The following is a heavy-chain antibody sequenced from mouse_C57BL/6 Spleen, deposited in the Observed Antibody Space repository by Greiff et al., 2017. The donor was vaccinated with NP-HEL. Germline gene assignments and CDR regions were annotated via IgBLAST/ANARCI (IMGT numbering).Heavy chain of an antibody. Sequence: VQLQQSGAELVRPGASVTLSCKASGYTFTDYEMHWVKQTPVHGLEWIGAIDPETGGTAYNQKFKGKAILTADKSSSTAYMALRSLTSEDSAVYYCTREGLGLGYWGQGTTLTVSS. D-gene: IGHD4-1*01. CDR1: GYTFTDYE. CDR2: IDPETGGT. V-gene: IGHV1-15*01. J-gene: IGHJ2*01. CDR3: TREGLGLGY.